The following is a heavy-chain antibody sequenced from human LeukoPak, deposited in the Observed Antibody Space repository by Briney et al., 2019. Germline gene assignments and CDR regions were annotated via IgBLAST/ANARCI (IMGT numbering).Heavy chain of an antibody. Sequence: PSETLSLTCTVSGGSISSSSYYWGWIRQPPGKGLEWIGSIYYSGSTYYNPSLKSRVTVSVDTSKNQFSLKLSSVTAADTAVYYCARHAISYDFWSGSPPYYFDYWGQGTLVTVSS. CDR3: ARHAISYDFWSGSPPYYFDY. CDR1: GGSISSSSYY. CDR2: IYYSGST. V-gene: IGHV4-39*01. J-gene: IGHJ4*02. D-gene: IGHD3-3*01.